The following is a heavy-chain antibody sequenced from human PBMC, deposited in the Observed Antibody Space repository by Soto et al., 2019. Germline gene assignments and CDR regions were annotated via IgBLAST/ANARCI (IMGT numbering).Heavy chain of an antibody. V-gene: IGHV3-48*03. Sequence: GGSLRLSCAASGFTLSSSEMNWVRQAPGKGLEWVSYVGSSGNTKYYADSVKGRFTISRDNAKNSLYLQMNSLRAEDTAVYYCARGLEYYFKPGVFDIWGQGTMVTVSS. J-gene: IGHJ3*02. D-gene: IGHD1-26*01. CDR3: ARGLEYYFKPGVFDI. CDR2: VGSSGNTK. CDR1: GFTLSSSE.